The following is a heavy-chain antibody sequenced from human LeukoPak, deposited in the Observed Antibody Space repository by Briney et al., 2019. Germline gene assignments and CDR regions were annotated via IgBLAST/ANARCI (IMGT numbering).Heavy chain of an antibody. V-gene: IGHV3-23*01. CDR2: ISGSGGST. CDR1: GFTFSSYG. D-gene: IGHD5-18*01. Sequence: GRSLRLSCAASGFTFSSYGMHWVRQAPGKGLEWVSAISGSGGSTYYADSVKGRFTISRDNSKNTLYLQMNSLRAEDTAVYYCAKDRSRYSYGLNDYWGQGTLVTVSS. J-gene: IGHJ4*02. CDR3: AKDRSRYSYGLNDY.